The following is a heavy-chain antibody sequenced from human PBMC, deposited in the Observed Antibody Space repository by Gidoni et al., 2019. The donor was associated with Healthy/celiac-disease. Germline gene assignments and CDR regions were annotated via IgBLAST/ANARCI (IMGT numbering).Heavy chain of an antibody. CDR1: GFTFSSYA. CDR3: AKGLIAGYYFDY. J-gene: IGHJ4*02. D-gene: IGHD3-16*02. V-gene: IGHV3-23*04. Sequence: EVQLVESGGGWVKPGGSMRLSCAAAGFTFSSYALSWVRKAPGKWLEWVSAIIGSGGSTYYADSVKGRFTISIDNSKNTLYLQMNSLRAEDTAVYYCAKGLIAGYYFDYWGQGTLVTVSS. CDR2: IIGSGGST.